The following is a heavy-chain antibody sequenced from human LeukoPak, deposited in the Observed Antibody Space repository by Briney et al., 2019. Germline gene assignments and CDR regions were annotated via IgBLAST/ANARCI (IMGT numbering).Heavy chain of an antibody. CDR2: IYYSGST. CDR1: GGSISSYF. V-gene: IGHV4-59*12. CDR3: ARADYYDSSAKGGHWFDP. J-gene: IGHJ5*02. Sequence: PSETLSLTCSVSGGSISSYFWSWIRQPPGKGLEWIGYIYYSGSTYYNPSLKSRVTISVDTSKNQFSLKLSSVTAADTAVYYCARADYYDSSAKGGHWFDPWGQGTLVTVSS. D-gene: IGHD3-22*01.